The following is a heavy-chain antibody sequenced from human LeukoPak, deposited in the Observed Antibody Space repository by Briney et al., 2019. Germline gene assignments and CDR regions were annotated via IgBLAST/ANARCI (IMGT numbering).Heavy chain of an antibody. V-gene: IGHV4-59*12. CDR2: IYYSGST. J-gene: IGHJ4*02. D-gene: IGHD2-2*02. Sequence: SETLSLTCTVSGGSISSYYWSWIRQPPGKGLEWIGYIYYSGSTNYNPSLKSRVTISVDTSKNQFSLKLSSVTAADTAVYYCARRGSPDIVVVPAAIEGDYWGQGTLVTVSS. CDR1: GGSISSYY. CDR3: ARRGSPDIVVVPAAIEGDY.